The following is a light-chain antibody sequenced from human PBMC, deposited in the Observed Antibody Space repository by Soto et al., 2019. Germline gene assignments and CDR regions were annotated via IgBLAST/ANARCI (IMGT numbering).Light chain of an antibody. CDR1: QSVSSS. J-gene: IGKJ2*02. CDR3: QQRGKWPRT. CDR2: DAS. Sequence: EVVLTQSPATLSLSPGERATLSCRASQSVSSSLAWYQQKPGQAPRLLIFDASTRATGIPARFSGSGSETDFTLTISSLEPEDFAVYYCQQRGKWPRTFGPGTKVEMK. V-gene: IGKV3-11*01.